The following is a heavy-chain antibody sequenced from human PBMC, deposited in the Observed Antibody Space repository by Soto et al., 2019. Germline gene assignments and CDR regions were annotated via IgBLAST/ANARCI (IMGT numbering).Heavy chain of an antibody. Sequence: PSETLSLTCAVSGGSISSGGYSWSWIRQPPGKGLEWIGYIYHSGSTYYNPSLKSRVTISVDTSKNQFSLKLSSVTAADTAVYYCARDVVTGYWGQRTLVTVSS. D-gene: IGHD2-21*02. V-gene: IGHV4-30-2*01. J-gene: IGHJ4*02. CDR2: IYHSGST. CDR3: ARDVVTGY. CDR1: GGSISSGGYS.